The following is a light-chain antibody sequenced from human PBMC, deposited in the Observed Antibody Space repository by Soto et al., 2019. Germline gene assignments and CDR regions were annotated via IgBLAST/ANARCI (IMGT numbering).Light chain of an antibody. CDR2: AAS. Sequence: EIVLTQSPATLSLSPGARVPLSCRASQSVSNYLAWYQQKPGQAPRLLVSAASNRATGIPARFSGSGSGTDFTLTISSLEPEDFAVYYCQQRGNWPLTFGQGTKVDIK. CDR3: QQRGNWPLT. J-gene: IGKJ4*01. CDR1: QSVSNY. V-gene: IGKV3-11*01.